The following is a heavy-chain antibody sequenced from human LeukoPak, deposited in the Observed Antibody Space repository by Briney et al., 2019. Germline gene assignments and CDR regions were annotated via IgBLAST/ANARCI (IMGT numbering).Heavy chain of an antibody. CDR3: ARGARGAGTFDY. D-gene: IGHD6-13*01. CDR2: IYSGGST. J-gene: IGHJ4*02. Sequence: GGSLRLSCAASGFTVSSNYMSWVRQAPGKGLEWVSVIYSGGSTYYADSAKGRFTISRDNSKNTLYLQMNSLRAEDTAVYYCARGARGAGTFDYWGQGTLVTVSS. V-gene: IGHV3-53*01. CDR1: GFTVSSNY.